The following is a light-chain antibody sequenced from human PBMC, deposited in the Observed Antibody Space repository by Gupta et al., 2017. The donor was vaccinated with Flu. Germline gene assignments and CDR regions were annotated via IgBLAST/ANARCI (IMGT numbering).Light chain of an antibody. J-gene: IGKJ2*01. CDR1: ESVSNT. Sequence: EIVMTQSPATLSVSPGERTTLSCRASESVSNTVAWYQQKPGQAPRLLIYGASTRATGIPARFSGSGFGTEFSLTISGRQSEDVGVYYCQQYEKWPPYNFGQGTKVEIK. CDR2: GAS. CDR3: QQYEKWPPYN. V-gene: IGKV3-15*01.